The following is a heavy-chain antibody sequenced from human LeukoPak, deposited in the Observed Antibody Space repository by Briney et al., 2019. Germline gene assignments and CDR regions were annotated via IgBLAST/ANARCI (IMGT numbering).Heavy chain of an antibody. CDR3: ARELAAAGTHAFDI. Sequence: PGRSLRLSCAASGFTFSSYAMHWVRQAPGKGLEWVAVISYDGSNKYYADSMKGRFTISRDNSKNTLYLQMNSLRAEDTAVYYCARELAAAGTHAFDIWGQGTMVTVSS. CDR2: ISYDGSNK. J-gene: IGHJ3*02. CDR1: GFTFSSYA. D-gene: IGHD6-13*01. V-gene: IGHV3-30-3*01.